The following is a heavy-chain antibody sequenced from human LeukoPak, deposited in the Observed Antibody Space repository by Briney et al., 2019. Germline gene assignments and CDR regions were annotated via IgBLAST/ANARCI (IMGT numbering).Heavy chain of an antibody. CDR2: ICSSGDIK. CDR1: GFTFSDYY. Sequence: GGSLSLSCAASGFTFSDYYMSWIRPAPGKGVEWVSDICSSGDIKSYADSVKGRFTISRDNAKTSLHLQMHRLRAEDTAVYYCAREIVAGAFDYWGQGTLVTVSS. V-gene: IGHV3-11*01. CDR3: AREIVAGAFDY. D-gene: IGHD6-19*01. J-gene: IGHJ4*02.